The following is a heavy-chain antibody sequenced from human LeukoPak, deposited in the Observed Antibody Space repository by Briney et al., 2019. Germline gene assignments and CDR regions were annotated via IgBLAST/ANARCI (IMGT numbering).Heavy chain of an antibody. CDR3: ARAKYCSSTSCYTESGFDY. D-gene: IGHD2-2*02. Sequence: PSETLSLTCAVYGGSFSGYYWSWIRQPPGKGLEWIGEINHSGSTNYNPSLKSRVTISVDTSKNQFSLKLSSVTAADTAVYYCARAKYCSSTSCYTESGFDYWGQGTLVTVSS. J-gene: IGHJ4*02. CDR2: INHSGST. V-gene: IGHV4-34*01. CDR1: GGSFSGYY.